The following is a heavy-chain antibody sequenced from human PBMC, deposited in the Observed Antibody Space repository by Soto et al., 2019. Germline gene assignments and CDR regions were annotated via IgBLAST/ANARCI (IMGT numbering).Heavy chain of an antibody. V-gene: IGHV3-30-3*01. J-gene: IGHJ4*02. CDR1: GFTFSSYA. CDR3: ARVGIVGATRGRFDY. Sequence: GGSLRLSCAASGFTFSSYAMHWVRQAPGKGLEWVAVISYDGSNKYYADSVKGRFTISRDNSKNTLYLQMNSLRAEDTAVYYCARVGIVGATRGRFDYWGQGTLVTVSS. D-gene: IGHD1-26*01. CDR2: ISYDGSNK.